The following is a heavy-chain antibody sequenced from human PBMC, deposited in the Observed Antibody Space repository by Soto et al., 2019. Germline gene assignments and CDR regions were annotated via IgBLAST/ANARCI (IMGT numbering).Heavy chain of an antibody. D-gene: IGHD1-1*01. CDR3: ARGVAGHWNYYDY. Sequence: ASVKVSCKASGYTFTDYYIHWVRQAPGQGLEWMGWINPNSGGTDYARKFQCWVTMTRDTSISTAYMELSRPRSDHSAVYYCARGVAGHWNYYDYWGQGTLVTVSS. V-gene: IGHV1-2*04. J-gene: IGHJ4*02. CDR1: GYTFTDYY. CDR2: INPNSGGT.